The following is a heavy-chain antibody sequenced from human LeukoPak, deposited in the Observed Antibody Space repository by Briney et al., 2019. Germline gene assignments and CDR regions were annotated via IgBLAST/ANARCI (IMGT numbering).Heavy chain of an antibody. D-gene: IGHD2-2*01. J-gene: IGHJ3*02. Sequence: GASVKVPCKASGGTFSSYSINWVRQAPGQGPEWMGGIIPIFGTTNYAQKFQGRVKITTDESTSTIYMELSSLRSEDTAVYYCAREYSTSSPDAFNIWGQGTMVTVSS. CDR3: AREYSTSSPDAFNI. CDR1: GGTFSSYS. V-gene: IGHV1-69*05. CDR2: IIPIFGTT.